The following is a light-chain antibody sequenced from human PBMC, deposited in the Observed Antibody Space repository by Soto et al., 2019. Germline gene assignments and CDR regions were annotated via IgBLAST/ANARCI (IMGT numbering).Light chain of an antibody. J-gene: IGKJ5*01. CDR2: ASS. Sequence: IQLTQSPSSLSASVGDRVTVTCRASQGIGTYLVWYQQKSGKAPTVLIYASSTLQTGVPSRFSGSGSGTDFSLTIRSLHPEDFATYYCQQDNSCPITFGQGTRLEIK. CDR1: QGIGTY. CDR3: QQDNSCPIT. V-gene: IGKV1-9*01.